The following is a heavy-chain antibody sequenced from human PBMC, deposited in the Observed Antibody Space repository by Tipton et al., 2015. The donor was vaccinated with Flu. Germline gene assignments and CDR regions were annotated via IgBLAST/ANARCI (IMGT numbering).Heavy chain of an antibody. Sequence: TLSLTCTVSGGSLSSFYWSWIRQPAGKGLEYIGRIYSSGRTNYNPSFKSRVSMSLDASKTQFSLNLNSVTAADTAMYYCARGSGSGTHVMFDYWGQGTLVTVSS. CDR2: IYSSGRT. V-gene: IGHV4-4*07. CDR3: ARGSGSGTHVMFDY. D-gene: IGHD3-10*01. CDR1: GGSLSSFY. J-gene: IGHJ4*02.